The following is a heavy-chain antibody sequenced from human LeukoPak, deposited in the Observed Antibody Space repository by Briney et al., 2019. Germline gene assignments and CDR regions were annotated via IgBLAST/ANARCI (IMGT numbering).Heavy chain of an antibody. V-gene: IGHV3-30*04. Sequence: PGRSLRLSCAASGFTFSNYAMHWVRQAPGKGLEWVAVISYDGSNKYYADSVKGRFTISRDNSKNTLYLQMNSLRAEDTALYYCTNQPILAGTIDYWGQGTLVTVSS. CDR1: GFTFSNYA. J-gene: IGHJ4*02. CDR2: ISYDGSNK. CDR3: TNQPILAGTIDY. D-gene: IGHD3-9*01.